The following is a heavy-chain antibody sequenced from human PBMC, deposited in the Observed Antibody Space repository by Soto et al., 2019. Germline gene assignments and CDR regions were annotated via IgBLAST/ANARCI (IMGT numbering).Heavy chain of an antibody. V-gene: IGHV3-66*04. CDR2: IYEGGGT. CDR3: ARHDSLET. Sequence: EVQLVQSGGGLVQPGGSLRLSCVASGFTVISDFISWVRQAPGKGPEWVSLIDSIYEGGGTYYADSVKGRFTISRDNSKNPVFLQMDSLRAEDTAMYYCARHDSLETWGQGTLVTVSP. J-gene: IGHJ4*02. CDR1: GFTVISDF. D-gene: IGHD2-15*01.